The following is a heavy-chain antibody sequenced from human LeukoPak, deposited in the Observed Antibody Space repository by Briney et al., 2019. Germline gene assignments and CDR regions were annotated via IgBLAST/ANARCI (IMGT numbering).Heavy chain of an antibody. CDR1: GFTFSSYG. V-gene: IGHV3-21*01. Sequence: PGGSLRLSCAASGFTFSSYGMSWVRQAPGKGLEWVSSISSSSSYIYYADSVKGRFTISRDNAKNSLYLQMNSLRAEDTAVYYCARDHLEATVTDYWGQGTLVTVSS. D-gene: IGHD4-17*01. J-gene: IGHJ4*02. CDR3: ARDHLEATVTDY. CDR2: ISSSSSYI.